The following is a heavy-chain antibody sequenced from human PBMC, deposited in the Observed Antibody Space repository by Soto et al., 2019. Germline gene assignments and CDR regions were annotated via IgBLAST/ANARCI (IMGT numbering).Heavy chain of an antibody. CDR3: ARDAIEYSSLEDP. Sequence: SVKVSCKASGGTFSSYAISWVRQAPGQGLEWMGGIIPIFGTANYAQKFQGRVTITADKSTSTAYMELSSLRSEDTAVYYCARDAIEYSSLEDPWGQGXLVTVYS. CDR1: GGTFSSYA. D-gene: IGHD6-6*01. CDR2: IIPIFGTA. V-gene: IGHV1-69*06. J-gene: IGHJ5*02.